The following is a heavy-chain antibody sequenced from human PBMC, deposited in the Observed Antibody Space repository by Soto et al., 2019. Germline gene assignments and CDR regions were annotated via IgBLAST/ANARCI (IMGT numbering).Heavy chain of an antibody. CDR3: ARDPPAYGDYYFDY. V-gene: IGHV3-30-3*01. CDR2: ISYDGSNK. J-gene: IGHJ4*02. D-gene: IGHD4-17*01. CDR1: GFTFSSYA. Sequence: QVQLVESGGGVVQPGGSLRLSCAASGFTFSSYAMHWVRQAPGKGLEWVAVISYDGSNKYYADSVKGRFTISRDNSKNTLYLQMNSLRAEDTAVYYCARDPPAYGDYYFDYWGQGTLVTVSS.